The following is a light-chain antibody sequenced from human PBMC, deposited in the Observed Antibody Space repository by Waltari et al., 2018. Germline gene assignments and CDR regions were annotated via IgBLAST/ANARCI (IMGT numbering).Light chain of an antibody. CDR3: GSWDSSLGIGV. V-gene: IGLV1-51*01. CDR2: EDN. CDR1: TPNIGNHY. J-gene: IGLJ3*02. Sequence: QSVLTQAPSVSAAPGQTVTISCSGTTPNIGNHYVSLYQQLPGAAPKIVIYEDNRRPSGIPDRFSGSKSGASATLGITGLQTGDEADYYCGSWDSSLGIGVLGGGTRLTVL.